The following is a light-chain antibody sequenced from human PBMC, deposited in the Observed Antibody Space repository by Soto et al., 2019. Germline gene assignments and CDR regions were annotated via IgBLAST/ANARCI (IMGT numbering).Light chain of an antibody. J-gene: IGKJ1*01. CDR1: QSISSY. CDR2: AAS. V-gene: IGKV1-39*01. Sequence: DIHMTQSPSSLSASVGDRVTITLRASQSISSYLNWYQQKPGKAPKLLIYAASSLQSGVPSRFSGSGSGTDFTLTINSLQPEDFATYYCQQSYSAPRTFGQGTKVDIK. CDR3: QQSYSAPRT.